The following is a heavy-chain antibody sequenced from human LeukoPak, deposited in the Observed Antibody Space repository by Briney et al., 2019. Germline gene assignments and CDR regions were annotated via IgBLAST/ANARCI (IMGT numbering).Heavy chain of an antibody. CDR2: IWYDGSSK. Sequence: PGRSLRLSCAASGFTFSSYGMHWFRQAPGKGLEWVAVIWYDGSSKYYADSVKGRFTISRDNSKNTLYLQMNSLRAEDTAVYYCARVRGAERYFDYWGQGTLVTVSS. D-gene: IGHD1-1*01. J-gene: IGHJ4*02. V-gene: IGHV3-33*01. CDR1: GFTFSSYG. CDR3: ARVRGAERYFDY.